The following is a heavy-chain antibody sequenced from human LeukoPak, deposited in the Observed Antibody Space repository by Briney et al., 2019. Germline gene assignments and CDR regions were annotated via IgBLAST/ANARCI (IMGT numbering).Heavy chain of an antibody. Sequence: PGRSLRLSCTGSGFIFGEYGMNWVRQAPGKGLEWVSYISSRSSHTNYADSVKGRFTISRDNAKNSLYLQMNSLRAEDTAVYYCARFSSGWYYFDYWGQGTLVTVSS. V-gene: IGHV3-11*03. J-gene: IGHJ4*02. D-gene: IGHD6-19*01. CDR3: ARFSSGWYYFDY. CDR1: GFIFGEYG. CDR2: ISSRSSHT.